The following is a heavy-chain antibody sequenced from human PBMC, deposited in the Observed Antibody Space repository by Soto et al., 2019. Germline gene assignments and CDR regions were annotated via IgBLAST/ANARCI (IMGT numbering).Heavy chain of an antibody. D-gene: IGHD5-18*01. CDR1: GGTFSSYA. V-gene: IGHV1-69*13. Sequence: SVKVSCKASGGTFSSYAISCVRQAPGQGLEWMGGIIPIFGTANYAQKFQGRVTITADESTSTAYMELSSLRSEDTAVYYCARAATADYYGMDVWGQGTTVTVSS. CDR3: ARAATADYYGMDV. CDR2: IIPIFGTA. J-gene: IGHJ6*02.